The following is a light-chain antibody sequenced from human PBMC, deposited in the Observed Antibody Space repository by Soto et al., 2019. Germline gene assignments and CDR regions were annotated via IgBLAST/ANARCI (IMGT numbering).Light chain of an antibody. CDR3: QSYDSSMSGSMV. V-gene: IGLV1-40*01. CDR2: DNS. Sequence: QSVLTQPPSVSGAPGQRVTISCTGSSSNIGAGYDVHWYQQLPGVAPKLLIYDNSDRPSGVPDRFSGSKSGTSASLAITGLQAEDEADDYCQSYDSSMSGSMVFGGGTKLTVL. CDR1: SSNIGAGYD. J-gene: IGLJ3*02.